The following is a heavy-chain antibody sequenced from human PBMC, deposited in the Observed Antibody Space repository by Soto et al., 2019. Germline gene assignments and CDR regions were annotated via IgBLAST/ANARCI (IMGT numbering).Heavy chain of an antibody. V-gene: IGHV3-7*04. J-gene: IGHJ4*02. CDR1: GFTFSSYW. CDR3: AMDTSISNY. D-gene: IGHD4-4*01. CDR2: INQDGSER. Sequence: GGSLRLSCAASGFTFSSYWMSWVRQAPGKGLEGVANINQDGSERYYVDSVKGRFTISRDNAKNSLYLQMNSLRAEDTAVYYCAMDTSISNYWGQGTLVTVSS.